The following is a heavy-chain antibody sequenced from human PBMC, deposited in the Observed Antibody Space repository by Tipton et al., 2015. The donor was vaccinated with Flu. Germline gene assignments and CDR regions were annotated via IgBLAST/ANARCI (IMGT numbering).Heavy chain of an antibody. Sequence: LEWVTKISHDGSNIFYADSVKGRFTVSRDNSKNTLYLQMNSLRAEDTAVYYCTRGGGRLDWFDPWGQGTLVTVSS. CDR2: ISHDGSNI. D-gene: IGHD3-10*01. V-gene: IGHV3-33*05. J-gene: IGHJ5*02. CDR3: TRGGGRLDWFDP.